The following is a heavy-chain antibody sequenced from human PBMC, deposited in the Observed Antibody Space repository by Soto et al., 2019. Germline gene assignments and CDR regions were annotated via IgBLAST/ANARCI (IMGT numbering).Heavy chain of an antibody. CDR2: VTGYDGNA. J-gene: IGHJ4*02. CDR3: ARTTHEEPTFDY. Sequence: QVQLVQSGAEVKKSGASMKVSCKASGYTFSNYGISWVRQAPGQGLEWMGWVTGYDGNANYAQRFQGRVTMTTDTSTNTAYMDLRRLSSDDTAFYYCARTTHEEPTFDYWGQGTLVTVSS. V-gene: IGHV1-18*01. D-gene: IGHD1-26*01. CDR1: GYTFSNYG.